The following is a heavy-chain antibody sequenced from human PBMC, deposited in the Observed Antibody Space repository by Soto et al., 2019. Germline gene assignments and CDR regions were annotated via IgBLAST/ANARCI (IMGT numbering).Heavy chain of an antibody. D-gene: IGHD1-26*01. CDR3: ERKGITGTYHDLFDF. CDR2: INYSGST. Sequence: SETLSLTCTVSGDSISSNNYYWGWIRQPPGKGLEWIGGINYSGSTYYNPSLKSRVTLSVDTSKNQFALKLSSVTAAETAVYSCERKGITGTYHDLFDFGGQGKMVTVPS. V-gene: IGHV4-39*01. CDR1: GDSISSNNYY. J-gene: IGHJ3*01.